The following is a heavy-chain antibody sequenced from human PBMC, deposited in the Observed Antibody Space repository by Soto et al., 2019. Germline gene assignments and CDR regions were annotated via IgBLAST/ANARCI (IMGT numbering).Heavy chain of an antibody. V-gene: IGHV1-18*01. CDR2: ISPYIGKA. J-gene: IGHJ5*02. CDR1: GYTFTSYG. Sequence: ASVKVSCKASGYTFTSYGISWVRQAPGQGLEWMGWISPYIGKANYAQKFQGRVTMTTDKSTSTAYMELSSLRSEDTAVYYCAREVGIAAAGTQYPEINWFDPWGQGTLVTVS. D-gene: IGHD6-13*01. CDR3: AREVGIAAAGTQYPEINWFDP.